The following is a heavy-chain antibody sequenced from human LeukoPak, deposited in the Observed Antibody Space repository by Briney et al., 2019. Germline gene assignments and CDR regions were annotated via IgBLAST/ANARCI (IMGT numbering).Heavy chain of an antibody. CDR1: GGSISSYY. V-gene: IGHV4-59*08. CDR2: IYYSGST. J-gene: IGHJ3*02. Sequence: SETLSLTCTVSGGSISSYYWSWIRQPPGKGLEWIGYIYYSGSTNYNPSLKSRVTISVDTSKNQFSLKLSSVTAADTAVYYCARSSIAVAGTGGYAFDIWGQGTMVTVSS. CDR3: ARSSIAVAGTGGYAFDI. D-gene: IGHD6-19*01.